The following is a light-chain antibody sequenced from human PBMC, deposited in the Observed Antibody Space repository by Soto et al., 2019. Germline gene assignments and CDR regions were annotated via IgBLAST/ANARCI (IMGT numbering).Light chain of an antibody. CDR2: RNN. Sequence: QSVLTQPPSASGTPGQRVTISCSGSSSNIGSNYVYWYQQLPGTAPKLLIYRNNQRPSGVPDRFSGSDSGTSASLAISGLRSEDEADYYGAAWDDSLSGHVVFGGGTKLTVL. CDR3: AAWDDSLSGHVV. CDR1: SSNIGSNY. V-gene: IGLV1-47*01. J-gene: IGLJ2*01.